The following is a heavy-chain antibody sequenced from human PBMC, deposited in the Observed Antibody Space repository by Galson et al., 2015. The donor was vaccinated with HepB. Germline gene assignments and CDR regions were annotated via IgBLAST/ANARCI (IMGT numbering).Heavy chain of an antibody. CDR2: IRQDGSAK. CDR3: AKDFGHYF. V-gene: IGHV3-7*01. CDR1: GFDYRDYW. J-gene: IGHJ4*02. D-gene: IGHD2/OR15-2a*01. Sequence: PLRHHCVDYGFDYRDYWMTCAPQAPGKGLEWVAKIRQDGSAKHYVDSVKGRFTISRDNAKNSLYLQMTGLRAEDTAVYYCAKDFGHYFWGQGALITVSP.